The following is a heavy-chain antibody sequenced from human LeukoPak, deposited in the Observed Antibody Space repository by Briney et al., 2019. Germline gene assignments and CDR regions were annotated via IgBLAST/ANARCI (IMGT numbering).Heavy chain of an antibody. Sequence: GGSLRLSCAASGFTFSTYSMNWVRQAPGKGLEWVSSISSISTYIYYADSVKGRFTISRDNAKGSLYLQMNSLRVEDTAVYYCAKVAKYYYGSETYYFFEHWGQGTPVTASS. CDR1: GFTFSTYS. D-gene: IGHD3-10*01. CDR3: AKVAKYYYGSETYYFFEH. CDR2: ISSISTYI. V-gene: IGHV3-21*01. J-gene: IGHJ4*02.